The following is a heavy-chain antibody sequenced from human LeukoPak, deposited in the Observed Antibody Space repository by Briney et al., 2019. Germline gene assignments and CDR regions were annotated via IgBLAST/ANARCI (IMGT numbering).Heavy chain of an antibody. D-gene: IGHD3-10*01. CDR2: IYYSGST. Sequence: SETLSLTCTVSGGSISSSSYYWGWIRQPPGKGLEWIGSIYYSGSTYYNPSLKSRVTISADTSKNQFSLQLNSVTPEDTAVYYCARDLRPGGHHAFDIWGQGTMVTVSS. V-gene: IGHV4-39*07. J-gene: IGHJ3*02. CDR1: GGSISSSSYY. CDR3: ARDLRPGGHHAFDI.